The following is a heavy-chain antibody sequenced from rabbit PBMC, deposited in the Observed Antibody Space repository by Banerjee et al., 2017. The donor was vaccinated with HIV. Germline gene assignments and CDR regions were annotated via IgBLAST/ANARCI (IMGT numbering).Heavy chain of an antibody. CDR1: GFAFSNNA. Sequence: QEQLVESGGGLVQPEGSLKLSCKASGFAFSNNAMCWVRQAPGKGLEWIGCIDTGSSGNTYYASWAKGRFTFTKTSSTTVTLQMTSLTAADTATYFCARDLAGVIGWNFNLWGQGTLVTVS. D-gene: IGHD4-1*01. V-gene: IGHV1S45*01. CDR3: ARDLAGVIGWNFNL. J-gene: IGHJ4*01. CDR2: IDTGSSGNT.